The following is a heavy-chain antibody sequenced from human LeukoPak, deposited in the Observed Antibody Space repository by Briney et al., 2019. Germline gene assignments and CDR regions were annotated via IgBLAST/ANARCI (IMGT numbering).Heavy chain of an antibody. V-gene: IGHV4-59*01. CDR2: IYYSGST. D-gene: IGHD2-15*01. Sequence: SETLSLTCTVSGGSISSYYWSWIRQPPGKGLEWIGYIYYSGSTNYNPSLKSRVTISVDTSKNQFSLKLSSVTAADTAVYHCARVSGGSCCGIDYWGQGTLVTVSS. CDR3: ARVSGGSCCGIDY. J-gene: IGHJ4*02. CDR1: GGSISSYY.